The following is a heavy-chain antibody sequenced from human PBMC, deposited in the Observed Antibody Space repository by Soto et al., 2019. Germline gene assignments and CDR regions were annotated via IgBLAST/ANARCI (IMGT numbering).Heavy chain of an antibody. CDR2: ISTSSGNT. J-gene: IGHJ4*02. Sequence: QVQLVQSGSELRKPGASVKVSCKAYGYTFTSNSITWVRQAPGQGLEWMGWISTSSGNTKFAQKFQGRVTLTTDTSTSTAYMELTSLRSVDTAVYYCARGGGYAVDYWGQGTLVTVST. V-gene: IGHV1-18*04. CDR3: ARGGGYAVDY. D-gene: IGHD5-12*01. CDR1: GYTFTSNS.